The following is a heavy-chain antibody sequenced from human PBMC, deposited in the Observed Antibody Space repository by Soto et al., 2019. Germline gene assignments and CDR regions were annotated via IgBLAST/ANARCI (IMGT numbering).Heavy chain of an antibody. CDR3: ARDVQQQLTEYFQH. Sequence: ASVKLSCNSSGYSFTSYYMHWVRQAPGQGLEWMGIINPSGGSTSYAQKFQGRVTMTRDTSTSTVYMELSSLRSEDTAVYYCARDVQQQLTEYFQHWGQGTLVTVSS. D-gene: IGHD6-13*01. J-gene: IGHJ1*01. V-gene: IGHV1-46*03. CDR1: GYSFTSYY. CDR2: INPSGGST.